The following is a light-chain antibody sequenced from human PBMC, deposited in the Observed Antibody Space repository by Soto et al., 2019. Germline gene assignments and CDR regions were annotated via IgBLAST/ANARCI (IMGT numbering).Light chain of an antibody. Sequence: DIQMTQSPSSLSASVGDRVTITCRASQGIRIDLGWYQQKPGKAPKRLIYAASSLQSGVPSRFSCSGSGTEFTLTISSLQPEDFATYYCLQHNSYPWTFGQGTKVEIK. CDR2: AAS. CDR3: LQHNSYPWT. CDR1: QGIRID. V-gene: IGKV1-17*01. J-gene: IGKJ1*01.